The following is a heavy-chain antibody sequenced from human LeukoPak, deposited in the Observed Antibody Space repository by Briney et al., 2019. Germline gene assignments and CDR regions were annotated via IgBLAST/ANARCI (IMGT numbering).Heavy chain of an antibody. V-gene: IGHV4-34*01. CDR3: ARGSGFRNPYYYYYMDV. CDR2: INHSGST. J-gene: IGHJ6*03. Sequence: SETLSLTCAVYGGSFSGYYWSWIRQPPGKGLEWIGEINHSGSTNYNPSLKSRVTISVDTSKNQFSLKLSSVAAADTAVYYCARGSGFRNPYYYYYMDVWGKGTTVTVSS. D-gene: IGHD1-14*01. CDR1: GGSFSGYY.